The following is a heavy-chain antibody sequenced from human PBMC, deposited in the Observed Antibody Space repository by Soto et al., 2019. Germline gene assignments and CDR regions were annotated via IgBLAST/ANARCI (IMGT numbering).Heavy chain of an antibody. D-gene: IGHD4-4*01. Sequence: QLVESGGGLVQPGRSLRLSCAASGFTFDDYAMHWVRQAPGKGLEWVSGISWSGHNMAYADSVKGRFITSRDNVKNSLDLQMNSLRVVDTALYHCVKVSYSSLTTLGSAFEVWGQGTMVTVS. CDR3: VKVSYSSLTTLGSAFEV. CDR2: ISWSGHNM. CDR1: GFTFDDYA. J-gene: IGHJ3*01. V-gene: IGHV3-9*01.